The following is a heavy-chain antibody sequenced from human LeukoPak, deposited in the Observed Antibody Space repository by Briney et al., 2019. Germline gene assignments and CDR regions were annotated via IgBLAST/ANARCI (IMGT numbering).Heavy chain of an antibody. D-gene: IGHD3-22*01. Sequence: SETLSLTCTVSGDSISGDYWSWIRQSPGKGLEWIGYFHHTAGTRYNPSLQSRVTISIDTSRNHFSLKLNSLSAADTAAYFCARLLDYDSSGDPDTFDIWGQGTVVTVSS. CDR1: GDSISGDY. V-gene: IGHV4-59*08. CDR3: ARLLDYDSSGDPDTFDI. J-gene: IGHJ3*02. CDR2: FHHTAGT.